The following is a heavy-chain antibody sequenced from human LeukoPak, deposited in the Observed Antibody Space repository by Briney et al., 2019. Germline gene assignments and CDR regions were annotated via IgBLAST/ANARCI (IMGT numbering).Heavy chain of an antibody. CDR1: GFTFSSYA. J-gene: IGHJ4*02. CDR2: ISGSSSST. D-gene: IGHD6-13*01. Sequence: GGSLRLSCAASGFTFSSYAMSWVRQAPGKGLEWVSAISGSSSSTYYADSVKGRFTNSRDNSKNTLYLQMNSLRAEDTAVYYCAKGVSSPLYYFDYWGQGTLVTVSS. V-gene: IGHV3-23*01. CDR3: AKGVSSPLYYFDY.